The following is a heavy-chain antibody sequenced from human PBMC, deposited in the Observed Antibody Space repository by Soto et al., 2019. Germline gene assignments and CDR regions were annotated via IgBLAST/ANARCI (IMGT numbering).Heavy chain of an antibody. V-gene: IGHV1-46*01. J-gene: IGHJ4*02. CDR2: INPNGGGT. Sequence: ASVKVSCKASGYKFINHYIHWVRQAPGVGLEWMGIINPNGGGTDYAQKFQGRVTMTTDTYASTVHMELSSLRSEDTAGYFFARDSSASATSYSFDYWGQGTLVTVSS. CDR3: ARDSSASATSYSFDY. CDR1: GYKFINHY. D-gene: IGHD3-10*01.